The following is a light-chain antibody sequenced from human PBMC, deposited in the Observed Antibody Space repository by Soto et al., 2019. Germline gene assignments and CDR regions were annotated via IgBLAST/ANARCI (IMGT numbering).Light chain of an antibody. J-gene: IGLJ2*01. CDR2: DDG. Sequence: VLTQSPSVSVAPGQTARITCGGNNIEIKSVHWYQQKPGQAPVLVVYDDGDRTTGIPERFSGSKSGNTATLTTSRVEAGDEADYYCQVWDTTNPVIFGGGTKLTVL. V-gene: IGLV3-21*02. CDR3: QVWDTTNPVI. CDR1: NIEIKS.